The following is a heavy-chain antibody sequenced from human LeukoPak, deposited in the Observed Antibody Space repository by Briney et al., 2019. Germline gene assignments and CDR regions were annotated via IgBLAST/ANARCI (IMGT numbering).Heavy chain of an antibody. J-gene: IGHJ3*02. D-gene: IGHD4-17*01. CDR1: GGSFSGYY. Sequence: SETLSLTCAVYGGSFSGYYWSWIRQPPGKGLEWIGEIHHSGSTNYNPSLKSRVTISVDTSKNQFSLKLSSVTAADTAVYYCARQLRKKHAFDIWGQGTMVTVSS. CDR3: ARQLRKKHAFDI. CDR2: IHHSGST. V-gene: IGHV4-34*01.